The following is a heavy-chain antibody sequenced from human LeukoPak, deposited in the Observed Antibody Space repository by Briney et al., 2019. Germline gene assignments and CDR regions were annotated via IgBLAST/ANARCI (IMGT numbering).Heavy chain of an antibody. CDR3: ARDTRTMTAVTRGQHYYYGLDV. D-gene: IGHD4-17*01. J-gene: IGHJ6*02. V-gene: IGHV1-46*01. CDR1: GYTFTNYY. CDR2: INPSDGGT. Sequence: ASVKVSCKASGYTFTNYYLHWVRQAPGHGPEWMAIINPSDGGTYYEQKLQGRVTVTRDTSTSTVYMELSGLRSEDTAVYYCARDTRTMTAVTRGQHYYYGLDVWGQGTTVTVSS.